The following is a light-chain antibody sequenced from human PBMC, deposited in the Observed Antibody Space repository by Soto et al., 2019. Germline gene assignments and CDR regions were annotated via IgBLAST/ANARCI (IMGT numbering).Light chain of an antibody. J-gene: IGKJ1*01. CDR2: GAS. V-gene: IGKV3-20*01. Sequence: EIVLTQTPGTLSLSPGERATLSCRASQSVTSSHLAWYQQKPGQAPRLLIYGASTRATGIPDRFSGSGSDTDFSLTISSMQSEDFAVYYCQQYNNWPLWTFGQGTKVEIK. CDR1: QSVTSSH. CDR3: QQYNNWPLWT.